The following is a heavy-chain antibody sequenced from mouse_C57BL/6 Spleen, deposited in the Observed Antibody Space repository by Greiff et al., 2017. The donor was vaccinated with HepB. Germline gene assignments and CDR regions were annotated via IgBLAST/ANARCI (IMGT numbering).Heavy chain of an antibody. CDR1: GYTFTSYW. Sequence: QVQLQQPGAELVRPGSSVKLSCKASGYTFTSYWMHWVKQRPIQGLEWIGNIDPSDSETHYNQKFKDKATLTVDKSSSTAYMQLSSLTSEDSAVYYCARRGSNGYAMDYWGQGTSVTVSS. J-gene: IGHJ4*01. CDR2: IDPSDSET. V-gene: IGHV1-52*01. D-gene: IGHD1-1*01. CDR3: ARRGSNGYAMDY.